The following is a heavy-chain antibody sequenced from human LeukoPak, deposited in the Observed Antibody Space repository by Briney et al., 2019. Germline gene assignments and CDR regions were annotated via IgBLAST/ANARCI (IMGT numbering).Heavy chain of an antibody. CDR2: ISSSGSTI. Sequence: PGRSLRLSCAASGFTFNNYAIHWVRQAPGKGLEWVSYISSSGSTIYHADSVKGRFTISRDNAKNALYLQMNSLRAEDTAVYYCARQEVDYGAPAGFHNWGQGTLVTVSS. CDR3: ARQEVDYGAPAGFHN. CDR1: GFTFNNYA. D-gene: IGHD4-17*01. J-gene: IGHJ4*02. V-gene: IGHV3-48*03.